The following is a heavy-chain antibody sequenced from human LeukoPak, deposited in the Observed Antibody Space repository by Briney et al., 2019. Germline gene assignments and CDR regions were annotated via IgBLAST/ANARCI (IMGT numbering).Heavy chain of an antibody. V-gene: IGHV4-61*02. CDR2: IYTSGST. D-gene: IGHD5-24*01. CDR1: GGSISNDSYY. Sequence: PSETLSLTCTVSGGSISNDSYYWSWIRQPAGKGLEWIGRIYTSGSTNYNPSLKSRVTISVDTSKNQFSLKLSSVTAADTAVYYCASSPPRREGYYMDVWGKGTTVTVSS. J-gene: IGHJ6*03. CDR3: ASSPPRREGYYMDV.